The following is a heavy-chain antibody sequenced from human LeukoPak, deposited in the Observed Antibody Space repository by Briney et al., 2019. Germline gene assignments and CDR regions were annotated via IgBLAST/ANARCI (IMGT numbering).Heavy chain of an antibody. CDR1: GYTFTSYG. Sequence: ASVKVSCKASGYTFTSYGISWVRQAPGQGLEWMGWISAYNGNTNYAQKLQGRVTMTTDTSTSTAYMELRSLRSDDTAVYYCARGTSITMVRGVITLFDYWGQGTLVTVSS. D-gene: IGHD3-10*01. V-gene: IGHV1-18*01. CDR2: ISAYNGNT. CDR3: ARGTSITMVRGVITLFDY. J-gene: IGHJ4*02.